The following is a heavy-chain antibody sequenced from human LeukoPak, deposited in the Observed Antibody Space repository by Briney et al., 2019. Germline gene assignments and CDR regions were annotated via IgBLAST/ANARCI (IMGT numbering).Heavy chain of an antibody. Sequence: PGGSLRLSCAASGFTFSSYAMSWVRQAPGKGLEWVSAISGSGGSTYYADSVKGRFTISRDNSKNTLYLQMNSLRAEDTAVYYCAREGEEGSMVNYYYYYMDVWGKGTTVTVSS. CDR2: ISGSGGST. D-gene: IGHD2-8*01. CDR1: GFTFSSYA. CDR3: AREGEEGSMVNYYYYYMDV. V-gene: IGHV3-23*01. J-gene: IGHJ6*03.